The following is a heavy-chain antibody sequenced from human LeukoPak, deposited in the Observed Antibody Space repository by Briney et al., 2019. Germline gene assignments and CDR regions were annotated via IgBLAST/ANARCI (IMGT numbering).Heavy chain of an antibody. V-gene: IGHV4-59*01. CDR2: IHSSGST. Sequence: PSETLSLTCTVSGGSMSNYYWNWIRQPPGKGVEWIGYIHSSGSTNYNPALKSRVTISVDTSKNQFSLKLSSVTAADTAIYYCARDSRDSSGYYHAGMDVWGQGTTVTVSS. J-gene: IGHJ6*02. CDR3: ARDSRDSSGYYHAGMDV. CDR1: GGSMSNYY. D-gene: IGHD3-22*01.